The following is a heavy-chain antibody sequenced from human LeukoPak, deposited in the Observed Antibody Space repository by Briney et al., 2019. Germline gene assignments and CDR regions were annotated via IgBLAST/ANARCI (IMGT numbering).Heavy chain of an antibody. CDR1: GFTFSSYS. V-gene: IGHV3-21*04. CDR2: ISSSSSYI. CDR3: AKDIRAVVPAALDY. Sequence: GGSLRLSCAASGFTFSSYSMNWVRQAPGKGLEWVSSISSSSSYIYYADSVKGRFTISRDNAKNSLYLQMNSLRAEDTALYYCAKDIRAVVPAALDYWGQGTLVTVSS. J-gene: IGHJ4*02. D-gene: IGHD2-2*01.